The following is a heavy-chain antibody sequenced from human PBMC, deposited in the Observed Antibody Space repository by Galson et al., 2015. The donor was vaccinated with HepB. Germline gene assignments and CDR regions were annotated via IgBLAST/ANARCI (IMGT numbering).Heavy chain of an antibody. CDR2: IYQSGNT. Sequence: TLSLTCAVSGASISSGDYSWSWVRQPPGKGLEYIGFIYQSGNTYYSPSLKSRLTISVDRSKNQFSLRLSSVTAADTAVYYCVRAIPPYCNSTRCLRNYKDVWGKGTTVTVSS. CDR3: VRAIPPYCNSTRCLRNYKDV. CDR1: GASISSGDYS. V-gene: IGHV4-30-2*01. J-gene: IGHJ6*03. D-gene: IGHD2-2*01.